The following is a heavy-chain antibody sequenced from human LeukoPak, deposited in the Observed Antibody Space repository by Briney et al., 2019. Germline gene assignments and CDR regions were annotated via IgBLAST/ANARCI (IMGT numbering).Heavy chain of an antibody. J-gene: IGHJ4*02. Sequence: QSGGSLRLSCAASGFTFSSYAMSWVRQAPGKGLEWVSAISGSGGSTYYADSVKGRFTISRDNSKNTLYLQMNSLRAEDTAVYYCARDRHDYTHYFDYWGQGTLVTVSS. V-gene: IGHV3-23*01. D-gene: IGHD4-11*01. CDR3: ARDRHDYTHYFDY. CDR1: GFTFSSYA. CDR2: ISGSGGST.